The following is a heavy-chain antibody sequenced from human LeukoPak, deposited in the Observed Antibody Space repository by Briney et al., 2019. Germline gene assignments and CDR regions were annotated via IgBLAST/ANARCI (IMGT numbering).Heavy chain of an antibody. CDR1: GYTFTNYA. D-gene: IGHD6-19*01. Sequence: ASVKVSCKASGYTFTNYAMHWVRQAPGQRLEWMGWISADNGNTKYSQKFQGRVTITRDTSASTAYMELSSLRFEDTAVYYCASDRNSGWHTFDYWGQGTLVTVSS. J-gene: IGHJ4*02. CDR3: ASDRNSGWHTFDY. V-gene: IGHV1-3*01. CDR2: ISADNGNT.